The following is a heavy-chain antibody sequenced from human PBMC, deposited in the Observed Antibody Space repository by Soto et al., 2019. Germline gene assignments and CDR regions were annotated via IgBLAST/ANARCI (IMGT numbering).Heavy chain of an antibody. CDR2: ISTSGSST. Sequence: QVQLVESGGGLVKPGWSLRLSCAASGFSFSDYYMSWIRQAPGKGLEWVSLISTSGSSTDYADSVKGRFTISRDNAKNSLSLQMNSLRAEDTAVYYCANLAKNYYHYMDVWGKGTTVTVSS. V-gene: IGHV3-11*01. J-gene: IGHJ6*03. CDR3: ANLAKNYYHYMDV. D-gene: IGHD1-26*01. CDR1: GFSFSDYY.